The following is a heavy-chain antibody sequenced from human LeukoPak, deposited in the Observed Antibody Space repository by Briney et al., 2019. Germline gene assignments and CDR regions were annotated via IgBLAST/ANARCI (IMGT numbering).Heavy chain of an antibody. V-gene: IGHV3-48*03. CDR1: GFTFSSCE. D-gene: IGHD4-17*01. J-gene: IGHJ4*02. CDR2: ISTNGTVI. Sequence: PGGSLRLSCAVSGFTFSSCEMNWVRQAPGKGLEWVSYISTNGTVIHYADSVKGRSTISRDNAKNSLYLQMNSLRAEDTAVYYCAPRTTVTTSWGQGTLVTVSS. CDR3: APRTTVTTS.